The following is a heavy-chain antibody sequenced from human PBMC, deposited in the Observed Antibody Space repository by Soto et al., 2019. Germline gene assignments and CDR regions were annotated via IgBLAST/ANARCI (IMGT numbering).Heavy chain of an antibody. V-gene: IGHV1-46*01. D-gene: IGHD1-1*01. J-gene: IGHJ5*02. CDR2: INPSGGST. Sequence: ASVKVSCKASGYTFTSYYMHWVRQAPGQGLEWMGIINPSGGSTSYAQKFQGRVTMTRDTSTSTVYMELSSLRSEDTAVYYCARDLPTGYGVSREWFDPWGQGTLVNVS. CDR1: GYTFTSYY. CDR3: ARDLPTGYGVSREWFDP.